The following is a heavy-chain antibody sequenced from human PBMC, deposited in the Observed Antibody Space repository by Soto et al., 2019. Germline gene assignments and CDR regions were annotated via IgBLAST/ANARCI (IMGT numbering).Heavy chain of an antibody. CDR3: ATHYDYIWGSYRSYFDY. V-gene: IGHV4-34*01. J-gene: IGHJ4*02. CDR1: GGSFSGYY. CDR2: INHSGST. Sequence: PSETLSLTCAFYGGSFSGYYWSWIRQPPGKGLEWIGEINHSGSTNYNPSLKSRVTISVDTSKNQFSLKLSSVTAADTAVYYCATHYDYIWGSYRSYFDYWGQGTLVTVSS. D-gene: IGHD3-16*02.